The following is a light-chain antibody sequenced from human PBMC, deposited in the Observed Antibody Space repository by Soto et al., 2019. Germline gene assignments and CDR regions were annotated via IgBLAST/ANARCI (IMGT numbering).Light chain of an antibody. CDR3: QQYNTWPPYT. CDR2: GAS. V-gene: IGKV3-20*01. Sequence: EIVLTQSPGTLSLSPGEDSTLSCRASQTVTARYLAWYQQRPGQSHRLLIYGASNRATGLPDRFSGSGSGTDFTLTTSGLEPEDFAVYYGQQYNTWPPYTFGQGTKVDI. CDR1: QTVTARY. J-gene: IGKJ2*01.